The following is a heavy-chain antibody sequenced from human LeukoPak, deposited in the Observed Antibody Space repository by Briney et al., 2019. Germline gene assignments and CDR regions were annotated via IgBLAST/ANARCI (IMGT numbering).Heavy chain of an antibody. CDR1: GGSISSGSYY. D-gene: IGHD6-6*01. Sequence: SETLSLTCTVSGGSISSGSYYGSWIRQPAGKGLEWIGRIYTSGSTNYNPSLKSRLTISVDTSKNQFSLKLSSVTAADTAVYYCARDIAARDYYYGMDVWGQGTTVTVSS. V-gene: IGHV4-61*02. CDR3: ARDIAARDYYYGMDV. CDR2: IYTSGST. J-gene: IGHJ6*02.